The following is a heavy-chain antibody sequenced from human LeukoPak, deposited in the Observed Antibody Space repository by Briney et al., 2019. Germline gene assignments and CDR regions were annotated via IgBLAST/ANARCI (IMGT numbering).Heavy chain of an antibody. Sequence: GASVKVSCKASGYTFTSYGISWVRQAPGQGLEWMGWISAYNGNTNYAQKLQGRVTMTTDTSTSTAYMELRSLRSDDTAVYYCARGMYRQTYYYYYMDVWGKGTTVTVSS. D-gene: IGHD1-1*01. CDR3: ARGMYRQTYYYYYMDV. CDR2: ISAYNGNT. V-gene: IGHV1-18*01. J-gene: IGHJ6*03. CDR1: GYTFTSYG.